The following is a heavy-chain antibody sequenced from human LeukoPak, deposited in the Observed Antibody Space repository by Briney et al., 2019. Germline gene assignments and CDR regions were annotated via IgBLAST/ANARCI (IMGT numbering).Heavy chain of an antibody. CDR1: GYSFTSYW. D-gene: IGHD3-22*01. J-gene: IGHJ4*02. CDR2: IYPGDSDT. CDR3: ARHGLGYYDRSGYSVPLDF. Sequence: GESLKISCKGSGYSFTSYWVGWVRQMPGKGLEWMGIIYPGDSDTRYSPSFQGQVNITVDKSINTAYLQWSSLKASDTAMYYCARHGLGYYDRSGYSVPLDFWGQGTQVTVSS. V-gene: IGHV5-51*01.